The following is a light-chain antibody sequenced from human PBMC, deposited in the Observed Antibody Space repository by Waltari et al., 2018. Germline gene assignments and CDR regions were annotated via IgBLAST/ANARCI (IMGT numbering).Light chain of an antibody. V-gene: IGLV2-14*03. CDR3: SSYTTSNTLV. CDR2: DVS. J-gene: IGLJ1*01. CDR1: SSDVGGYKY. Sequence: QSALTHPASVSGSPGQSITISCTGTSSDVGGYKYVSWYQQHPGKAPKLMIYDVSNRPSGVSNRFSGSKSGNTASLTISGLQAEDEADYYCSSYTTSNTLVFGTGTNVIVL.